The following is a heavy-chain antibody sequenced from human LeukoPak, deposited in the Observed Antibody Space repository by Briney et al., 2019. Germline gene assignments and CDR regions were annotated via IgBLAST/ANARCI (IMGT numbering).Heavy chain of an antibody. CDR2: ISAYNGNT. D-gene: IGHD3-22*01. J-gene: IGHJ4*02. Sequence: GASVKVSCKASGYTFTGYYMHWVRQAPGQGLEWMGWISAYNGNTNYAQKLQGRVTMTTDTSTSTAYMELRSLRSDDTAVYYCAREGTYYDSSGYWSYWGQGTLVTVSS. V-gene: IGHV1-18*04. CDR1: GYTFTGYY. CDR3: AREGTYYDSSGYWSY.